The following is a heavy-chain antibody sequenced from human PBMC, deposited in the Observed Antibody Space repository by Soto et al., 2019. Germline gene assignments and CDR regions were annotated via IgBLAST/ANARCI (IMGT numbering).Heavy chain of an antibody. D-gene: IGHD3-10*01. J-gene: IGHJ5*02. CDR3: ARLYMVRGVMDWFDP. V-gene: IGHV4-4*02. CDR2: IYHSGST. CDR1: GGSISSSNW. Sequence: PSETLSLTCAVSGGSISSSNWWSWVRQPPGKGLEWIGEIYHSGSTNYNPSLKSRVTISVDKSKNQFSLKLSSVTAAATAVYYCARLYMVRGVMDWFDPWGQGTLVT.